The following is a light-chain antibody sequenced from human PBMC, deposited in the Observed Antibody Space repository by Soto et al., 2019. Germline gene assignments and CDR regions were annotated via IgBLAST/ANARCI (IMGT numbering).Light chain of an antibody. CDR3: QQYNNWPPYT. Sequence: EIVMTQSPATLSVSPGERATLSCRASQSVSSNLAWYQQKPGQAPRLLIYGASTRATGIPARFSGSGSGTELTLTISSLQSEDFAVYTCQQYNNWPPYTLGQGTKLEIK. V-gene: IGKV3-15*01. CDR1: QSVSSN. CDR2: GAS. J-gene: IGKJ2*01.